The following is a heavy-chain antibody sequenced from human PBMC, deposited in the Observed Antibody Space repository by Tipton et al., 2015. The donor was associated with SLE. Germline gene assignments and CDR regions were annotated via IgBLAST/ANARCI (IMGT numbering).Heavy chain of an antibody. Sequence: TLSLTCTISGGSVSSSHYYWGWIRQSPGKGLEWIGSFYYSGSTYYYPSLKSRITISVDTSKNQFSLEVRSVTAADTAVYYCVRLRSKVLIDYWGQGTLVTVSS. CDR1: GGSVSSSHYY. CDR2: FYYSGST. J-gene: IGHJ4*02. CDR3: VRLRSKVLIDY. D-gene: IGHD2-8*01. V-gene: IGHV4-39*07.